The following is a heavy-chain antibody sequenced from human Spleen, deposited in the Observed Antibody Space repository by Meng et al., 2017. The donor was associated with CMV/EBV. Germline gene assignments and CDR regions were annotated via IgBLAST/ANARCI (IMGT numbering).Heavy chain of an antibody. Sequence: GHLREAGPGLGKPSGSLSLPCPVSGGSISSYYWSWIRQPAGKGLEWIGRIYTSGSTNYNPSLKSRVTMSVDTSKNQFSLKLSSVTAADTAVYYCARVAGSGRPLPWFDPWGQGTLVTVSS. J-gene: IGHJ5*02. CDR2: IYTSGST. D-gene: IGHD3-10*01. CDR3: ARVAGSGRPLPWFDP. V-gene: IGHV4-4*07. CDR1: GGSISSYY.